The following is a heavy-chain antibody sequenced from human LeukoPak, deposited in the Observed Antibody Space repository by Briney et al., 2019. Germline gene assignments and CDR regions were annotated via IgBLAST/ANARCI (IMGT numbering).Heavy chain of an antibody. V-gene: IGHV1-8*02. CDR3: ARGLEYYYDSSGRGSDY. CDR2: MNPNSGNT. Sequence: GASVKVSCKASGYRFTSYGFSWVRQATGQGLEWMGWMNPNSGNTGYAQKFQGRVTMTRNTSISTAYMELSSLRSEDTAVYYCARGLEYYYDSSGRGSDYWGQGTLVTVSS. CDR1: GYRFTSYG. D-gene: IGHD3-22*01. J-gene: IGHJ4*02.